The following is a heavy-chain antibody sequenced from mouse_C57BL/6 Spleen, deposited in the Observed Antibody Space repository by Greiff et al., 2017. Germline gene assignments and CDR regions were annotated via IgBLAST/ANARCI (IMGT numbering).Heavy chain of an antibody. V-gene: IGHV1-66*01. CDR3: ARELDPYYDSYFDY. Sequence: QVQLQQSGPELVKPGASVKISCKASGYSFTSYYIHWVQQSPGQGLEWIGWIYPGSGNTKYNEKFKGKATLTADTASSTADMQLSSLTSDDSAVYYCARELDPYYDSYFDYWGQGTTLTVSS. CDR1: GYSFTSYY. J-gene: IGHJ2*01. CDR2: IYPGSGNT. D-gene: IGHD2-4*01.